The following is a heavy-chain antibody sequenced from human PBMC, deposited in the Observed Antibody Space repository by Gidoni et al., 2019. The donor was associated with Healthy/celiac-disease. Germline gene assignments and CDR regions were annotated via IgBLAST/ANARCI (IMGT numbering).Heavy chain of an antibody. D-gene: IGHD6-19*01. J-gene: IGHJ4*02. CDR3: ARSIAVAGTHYFDY. Sequence: QLQLQESGPGLVKPSETLSLTCTVSGGSISSSSYYWGWIRQPPGKGLEWIGSIDYSGSTYYNPSLKSRVTISVDTSKNQCSLKLSSVTAADTAVYYCARSIAVAGTHYFDYWGQGTLVTVSS. CDR2: IDYSGST. CDR1: GGSISSSSYY. V-gene: IGHV4-39*01.